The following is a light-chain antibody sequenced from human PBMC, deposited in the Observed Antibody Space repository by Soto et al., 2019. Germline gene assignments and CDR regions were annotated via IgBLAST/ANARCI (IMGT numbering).Light chain of an antibody. Sequence: DIQMTESASTLSASVGDIVTSTFRASQGVIRWVAGYQQKPGKAPKLLIYDASTLESGVPSRFSGSGSGTEFTLSISSLQADDFASYYCQHYMSYPWTFGRGTKVDIK. CDR2: DAS. V-gene: IGKV1-5*01. CDR1: QGVIRW. J-gene: IGKJ1*01. CDR3: QHYMSYPWT.